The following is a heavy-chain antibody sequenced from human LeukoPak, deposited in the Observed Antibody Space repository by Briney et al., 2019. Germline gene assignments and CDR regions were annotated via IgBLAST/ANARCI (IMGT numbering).Heavy chain of an antibody. CDR2: IRYDGSNK. CDR1: GFTFSSYG. CDR3: AKVLLWFGESGMDFDY. D-gene: IGHD3-10*01. V-gene: IGHV3-30*02. Sequence: GGSLRLSCAASGFTFSSYGMHWVRQAPGKGLEWVAFIRYDGSNKYYADSVKGRFTISRDNSKNTLYLQMNSLRAEDTAVYYCAKVLLWFGESGMDFDYWGQGTLVTVSS. J-gene: IGHJ4*02.